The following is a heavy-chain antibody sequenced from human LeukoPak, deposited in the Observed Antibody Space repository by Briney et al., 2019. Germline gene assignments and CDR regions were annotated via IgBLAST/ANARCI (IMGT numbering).Heavy chain of an antibody. V-gene: IGHV3-7*01. CDR3: AREGTAAGLYFDL. D-gene: IGHD6-13*01. J-gene: IGHJ4*01. Sequence: PGGSLRLTCAVSGFTFSDYWMNWVRQAPGKGLEWVASISQNGGEKSYVDSVKGRFTISRDNPKNSLYLQMSSLRAEDTAVYYCAREGTAAGLYFDLWGQGTLVTVSS. CDR2: ISQNGGEK. CDR1: GFTFSDYW.